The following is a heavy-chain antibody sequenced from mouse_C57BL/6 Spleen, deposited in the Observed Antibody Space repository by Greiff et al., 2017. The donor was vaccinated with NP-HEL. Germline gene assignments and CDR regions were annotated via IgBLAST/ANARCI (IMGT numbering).Heavy chain of an antibody. CDR3: ARSGVTTGPNSFDY. D-gene: IGHD2-12*01. CDR2: IYPGGGYT. V-gene: IGHV1-63*01. J-gene: IGHJ2*01. Sequence: QVQLQQSGAELVRPGTSVKMSCKASGYTFTNYWIGWAKQRPGHGLEWIGDIYPGGGYTNYNEKFKGKATLTADKSSSTAYMQFSSLTSEDSAIYYCARSGVTTGPNSFDYWGQGTTLTVSS. CDR1: GYTFTNYW.